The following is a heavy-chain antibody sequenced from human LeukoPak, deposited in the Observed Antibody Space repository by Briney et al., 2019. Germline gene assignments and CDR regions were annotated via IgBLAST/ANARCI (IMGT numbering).Heavy chain of an antibody. CDR3: AKKGGIVVVPAAPYYFDY. CDR2: ISTSGSDT. D-gene: IGHD2-2*01. CDR1: GFTFSNSP. V-gene: IGHV3-23*01. Sequence: PGGSLRLSCAASGFTFSNSPMTWVRQAPGKGLEWVAAISTSGSDTIYTDSVKDRFTISRDNSKNTLYLQMNSLRAEDTAVYYCAKKGGIVVVPAAPYYFDYWGQGTLVTVSS. J-gene: IGHJ4*02.